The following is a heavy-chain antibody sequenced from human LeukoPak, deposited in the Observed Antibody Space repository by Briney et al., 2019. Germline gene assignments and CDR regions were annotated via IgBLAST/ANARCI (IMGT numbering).Heavy chain of an antibody. CDR3: ARGCRVVPGVHNEVLTSYYNGMDV. V-gene: IGHV1-46*01. Sequence: GASVKVSCKPSGYTFTRYYMHWVRQAPGQGLEWMGIINPSGGDTSYAQKFQGRVTTTRDPSTSTVYMEVVSLRPEDTAVYYCARGCRVVPGVHNEVLTSYYNGMDVWGQGTTVTVSS. CDR1: GYTFTRYY. D-gene: IGHD2-2*01. CDR2: INPSGGDT. J-gene: IGHJ6*02.